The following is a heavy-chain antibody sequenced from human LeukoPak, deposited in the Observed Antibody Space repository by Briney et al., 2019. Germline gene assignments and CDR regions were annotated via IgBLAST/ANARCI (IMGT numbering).Heavy chain of an antibody. V-gene: IGHV3-21*01. D-gene: IGHD1-1*01. J-gene: IGHJ5*02. Sequence: PGGSLRLSCAASGFTFSSYSMNWVRQAPGKGLEWVSSISSSSSYIDYADSGKGRFTISRDNAKNSLYLQMNSLRAEDTAVYYCARDINDQSGNWFDHWGQGTLVTVSS. CDR1: GFTFSSYS. CDR3: ARDINDQSGNWFDH. CDR2: ISSSSSYI.